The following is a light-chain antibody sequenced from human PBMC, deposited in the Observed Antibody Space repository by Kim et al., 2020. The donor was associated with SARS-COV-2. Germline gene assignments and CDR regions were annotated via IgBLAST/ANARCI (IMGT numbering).Light chain of an antibody. CDR1: SSDVNTYYR. CDR2: ELS. Sequence: QSALTQPPSVSGSPGQSVTISCAGTSSDVNTYYRVSWYQQPPGAAPKLIIYELSNRASGVPDRFSGSKSGDTASLTISGLQAEDEADYYCSSYTTSNTYVFGTGTKVTVL. V-gene: IGLV2-18*02. CDR3: SSYTTSNTYV. J-gene: IGLJ1*01.